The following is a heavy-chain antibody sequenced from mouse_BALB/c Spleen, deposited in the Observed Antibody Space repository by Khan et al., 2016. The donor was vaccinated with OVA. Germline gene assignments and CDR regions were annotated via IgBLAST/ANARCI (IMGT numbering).Heavy chain of an antibody. Sequence: EVQVVESGGGLVQPGGSRKLSCAASGFTFSRFGMHWVRQAPEKGLEWVAYISSGSSTIYYADTVKGRFTISRDNPKNNLFLQMTSLRSEDTAMYYCARDSNFDYWGQGTTLTVSS. J-gene: IGHJ2*01. CDR1: GFTFSRFG. CDR3: ARDSNFDY. V-gene: IGHV5-17*02. CDR2: ISSGSSTI.